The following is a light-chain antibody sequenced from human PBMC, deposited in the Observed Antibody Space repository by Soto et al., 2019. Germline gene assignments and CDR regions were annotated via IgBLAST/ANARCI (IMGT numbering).Light chain of an antibody. V-gene: IGKV3-11*01. J-gene: IGKJ5*01. CDR2: DAS. Sequence: EIVLTQSPATLSLSPGERATLSCRASQSVSSYLAWYQQKPGQAPRLLIYDASNRATGIPARFSGSGSGTDFTLTISRLEPEDFAVYYCQQRSNWITVGQGTRLEIK. CDR1: QSVSSY. CDR3: QQRSNWIT.